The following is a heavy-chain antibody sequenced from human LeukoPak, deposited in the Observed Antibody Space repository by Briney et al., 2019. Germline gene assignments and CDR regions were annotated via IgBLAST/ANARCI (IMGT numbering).Heavy chain of an antibody. Sequence: GESLTISCKGSGYSFTTYWISWVRQMPGKGLEWMGGIDPSDSYTRYSPSFQGHVTISADKSITTAYLQWSSLRASDTAMYYCARTDSAYEYLDYWGQGTLVTVSS. D-gene: IGHD5-12*01. V-gene: IGHV5-10-1*01. J-gene: IGHJ4*02. CDR2: IDPSDSYT. CDR1: GYSFTTYW. CDR3: ARTDSAYEYLDY.